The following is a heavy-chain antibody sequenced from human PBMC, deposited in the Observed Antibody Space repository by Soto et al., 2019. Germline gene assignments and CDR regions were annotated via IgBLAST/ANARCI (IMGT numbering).Heavy chain of an antibody. CDR3: ARSSGGSSWYPPDY. CDR1: GFTFSSYG. Sequence: QVQLVESGGGVVQPGRSLRLSCAASGFTFSSYGMQWVRQSPGEGPEWVAIVANDGSNQYYAESVKGRFTISRDNSKKTVFLEMDSLRPEDTAVYYCARSSGGSSWYPPDYWGQGTLVTVSS. V-gene: IGHV3-30*03. J-gene: IGHJ4*02. D-gene: IGHD6-13*01. CDR2: VANDGSNQ.